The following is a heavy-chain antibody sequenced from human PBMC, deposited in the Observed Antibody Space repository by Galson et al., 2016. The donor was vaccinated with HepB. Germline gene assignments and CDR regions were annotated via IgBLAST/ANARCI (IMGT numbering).Heavy chain of an antibody. CDR1: GFTFSSYG. V-gene: IGHV3-30*18. Sequence: SLRLSCAASGFTFSSYGMHWVRQAPGKGLEWVAVTSYDESNKYYADSVKGRFTISRDNSKNTLYLQMNSLRAEDTAVYYCAKDGYCTGGVCSIPMDVWGKGTTVTVSS. CDR3: AKDGYCTGGVCSIPMDV. D-gene: IGHD2-8*02. CDR2: TSYDESNK. J-gene: IGHJ6*03.